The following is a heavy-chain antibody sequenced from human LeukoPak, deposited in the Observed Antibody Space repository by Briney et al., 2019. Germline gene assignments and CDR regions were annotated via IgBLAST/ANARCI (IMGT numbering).Heavy chain of an antibody. D-gene: IGHD3-16*01. Sequence: SETLSLTCSVSGASVNDYFWSWIRQAPGRGLEWLGQVYSGGAAEYGPSLKGRVTISLDASTNKVSLSLRSATPADTAVYFCAREIVLMMSDAASPYFMDVWGRGTTVTVAS. CDR1: GASVNDYF. CDR2: VYSGGAA. V-gene: IGHV4-59*02. J-gene: IGHJ6*03. CDR3: AREIVLMMSDAASPYFMDV.